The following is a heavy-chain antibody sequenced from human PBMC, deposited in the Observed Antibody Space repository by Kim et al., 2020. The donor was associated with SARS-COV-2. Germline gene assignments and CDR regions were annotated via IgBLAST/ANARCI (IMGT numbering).Heavy chain of an antibody. CDR2: TRDKAHSYTT. V-gene: IGHV3-72*01. D-gene: IGHD3-10*01. CDR1: GFTFSDHY. Sequence: GGSLRLSCAASGFTFSDHYMDWVRQPPGKGLEWVGRTRDKAHSYTTEYAASVRGRFTISRDDSEISLYLQMNSLKTEDTAVYYCAVHYMVRGVFYGMDVWGQGTTVTVSS. J-gene: IGHJ6*02. CDR3: AVHYMVRGVFYGMDV.